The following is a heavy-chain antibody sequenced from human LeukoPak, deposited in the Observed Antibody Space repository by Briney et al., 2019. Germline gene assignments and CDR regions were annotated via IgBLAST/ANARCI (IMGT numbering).Heavy chain of an antibody. Sequence: GGSLKLSCAASAFSLNAYNMNWVRQAPGKGLEWVSSISYTGTYIYYADSVKGRFTISRDNAQNSLYLQMNSLRAEDTAIYYCVRDRGTYRPIDYWGQGTLVTVSS. CDR3: VRDRGTYRPIDY. J-gene: IGHJ4*02. D-gene: IGHD1-26*01. CDR2: ISYTGTYI. V-gene: IGHV3-21*04. CDR1: AFSLNAYN.